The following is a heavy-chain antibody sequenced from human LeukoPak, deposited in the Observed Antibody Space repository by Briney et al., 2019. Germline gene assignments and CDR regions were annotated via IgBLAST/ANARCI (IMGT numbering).Heavy chain of an antibody. V-gene: IGHV4-34*01. CDR3: ARLTVATAFDY. J-gene: IGHJ4*02. CDR1: GGSFSGYY. D-gene: IGHD4-17*01. Sequence: SETLSLTCAVYGGSFSGYYWSWIRQPPGKGLEWIGEINHSGSTNYNPSLKSRVTISVDTSKNQFSLKLSSVTAADTAVYYCARLTVATAFDYWGQGTPVTVSS. CDR2: INHSGST.